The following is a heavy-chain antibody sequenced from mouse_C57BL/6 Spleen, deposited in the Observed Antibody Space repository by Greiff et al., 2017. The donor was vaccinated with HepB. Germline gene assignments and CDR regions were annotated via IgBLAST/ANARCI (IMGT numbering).Heavy chain of an antibody. CDR1: GYAFSSSW. Sequence: QVQLKESGPELVKPGASVKISCKASGYAFSSSWMNWVKQRPGKGLEWIGRIYPGDGDTNYNGKFKGKATLTADKSSSTAYMQLRSLTSEDSAVYFCARPRYYAMDYWGQGTSVTVSS. V-gene: IGHV1-82*01. J-gene: IGHJ4*01. CDR3: ARPRYYAMDY. CDR2: IYPGDGDT.